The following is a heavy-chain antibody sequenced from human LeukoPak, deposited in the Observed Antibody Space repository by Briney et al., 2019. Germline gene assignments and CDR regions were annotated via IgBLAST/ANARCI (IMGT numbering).Heavy chain of an antibody. V-gene: IGHV3-7*01. J-gene: IGHJ4*02. Sequence: GGSLRLSCAASGFTFTSYWMTWVRQAPGKGLEWVANIKQDGSEKYYVDSVKGRFTISRDNAKNSLFLQMNSLRAEDTAVYYCARSGAPIDYWGQGTLVTVSS. CDR3: ARSGAPIDY. CDR1: GFTFTSYW. CDR2: IKQDGSEK.